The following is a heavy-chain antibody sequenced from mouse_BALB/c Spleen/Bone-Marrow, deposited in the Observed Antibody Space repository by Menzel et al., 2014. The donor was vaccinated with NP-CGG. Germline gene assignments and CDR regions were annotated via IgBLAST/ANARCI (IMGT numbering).Heavy chain of an antibody. J-gene: IGHJ2*01. V-gene: IGHV7-3*02. CDR2: IRNKANGSTT. Sequence: EVLGVESGGGSEQPGGFLRLSCATSGFTLTDYYMSWVRQPPGKALEWLGFIRNKANGSTTEYSASVKGRFTISRDNSQSIVYLQMNTLRAEDSATYYCARDSLCYFDYWGQGTTLTVSS. CDR3: ARDSLCYFDY. CDR1: GFTLTDYY.